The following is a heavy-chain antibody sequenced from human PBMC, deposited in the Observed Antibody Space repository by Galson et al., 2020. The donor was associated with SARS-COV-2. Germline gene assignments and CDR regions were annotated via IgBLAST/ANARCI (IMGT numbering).Heavy chain of an antibody. J-gene: IGHJ6*02. D-gene: IGHD5-18*01. Sequence: GESLKISCAASGFTFSDYYMSWIRQAPGKGLEWVSYISSSGSTIYYADSVKGRFTISRDNAKNSLYLQMNSLRAEDTAVYYCARDELRGYSNYGMDVWGQGTTVTVSS. V-gene: IGHV3-11*01. CDR1: GFTFSDYY. CDR3: ARDELRGYSNYGMDV. CDR2: ISSSGSTI.